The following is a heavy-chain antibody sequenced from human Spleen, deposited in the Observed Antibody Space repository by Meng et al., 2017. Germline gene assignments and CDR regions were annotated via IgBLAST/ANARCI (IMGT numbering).Heavy chain of an antibody. J-gene: IGHJ4*02. CDR3: ARGRNYDNSGPYYFDY. Sequence: LRLSCTVSGGSINSNNYYWGWIRQPAGKGLEWIGRIYTSGSTNYNPSLKSRVTISIDTSKNQFSLKLSSVTAADTAVYYCARGRNYDNSGPYYFDYWGQGALVTVSS. CDR1: GGSINSNNYY. D-gene: IGHD3-22*01. CDR2: IYTSGST. V-gene: IGHV4-61*02.